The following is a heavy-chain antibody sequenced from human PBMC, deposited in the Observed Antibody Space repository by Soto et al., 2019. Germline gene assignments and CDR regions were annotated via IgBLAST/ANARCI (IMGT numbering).Heavy chain of an antibody. V-gene: IGHV3-11*06. D-gene: IGHD6-6*01. CDR2: ISGSSSYA. J-gene: IGHJ4*02. CDR1: GFTFSDYY. Sequence: GGSLRLSCVASGFTFSDYYMSWIRQVPGKGLEWVSYISGSSSYAIYTESVKGRFTISRNNAKNSLYLQMNSLRAEDTAIYYCARDSSIVPRPIDYWGQGTLVTVSS. CDR3: ARDSSIVPRPIDY.